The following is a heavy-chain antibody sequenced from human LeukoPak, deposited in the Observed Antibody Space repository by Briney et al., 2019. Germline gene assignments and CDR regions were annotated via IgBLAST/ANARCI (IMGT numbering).Heavy chain of an antibody. CDR1: GFTFSNYA. J-gene: IGHJ5*02. V-gene: IGHV3-30-3*01. Sequence: GGSLRLSCAASGFTFSNYAMHWVRQAPGKGLEWVAVISYDGSNKYYADSVKGRFTISRDNSKNTLYLQMNSLRAEDTAVYYCATSLDSNVLLWFGESLGGPNWFDPWGQGTLVTVSS. CDR3: ATSLDSNVLLWFGESLGGPNWFDP. D-gene: IGHD3-10*01. CDR2: ISYDGSNK.